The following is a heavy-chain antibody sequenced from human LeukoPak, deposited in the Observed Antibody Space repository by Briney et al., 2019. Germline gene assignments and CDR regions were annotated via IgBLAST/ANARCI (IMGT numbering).Heavy chain of an antibody. CDR2: ISGSSSYI. V-gene: IGHV3-21*04. D-gene: IGHD2-21*01. CDR1: GFTFITYT. CDR3: AKAPVTSCRGAYCYPFDS. Sequence: GGSLRPSCAASGFTFITYTMNWVRQVPGKGLEWVSSISGSSSYIYYADSAKGRFTISRDNAKNSLYLQMNSLRAEDAAVYFCAKAPVTSCRGAYCYPFDSWGQGTLVTVSS. J-gene: IGHJ4*02.